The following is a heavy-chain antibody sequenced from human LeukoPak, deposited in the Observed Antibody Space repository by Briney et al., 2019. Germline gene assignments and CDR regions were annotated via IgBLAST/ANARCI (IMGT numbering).Heavy chain of an antibody. V-gene: IGHV3-53*01. J-gene: IGHJ4*02. Sequence: GGSLRLSCAASGFTVSSNYMSWVRQAPGKGLEWVSVIYSGGSTYYADSVKGRFTISRDNSKNTLYLQMNSLRAEDTAAYYCARVAVGKGYPFDYWGQGTLVTVSS. CDR2: IYSGGST. D-gene: IGHD2-15*01. CDR1: GFTVSSNY. CDR3: ARVAVGKGYPFDY.